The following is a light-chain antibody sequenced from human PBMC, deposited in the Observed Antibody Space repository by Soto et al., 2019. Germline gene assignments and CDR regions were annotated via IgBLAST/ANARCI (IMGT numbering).Light chain of an antibody. Sequence: EIVLTQSPGTLSLSPGGRATLSCRASQSVSNNYLAWYQQKPGQAPRLLVYDTSYRATGVPDRFSGSGSGTDFTLTISRLEPEDFAVYYCQQYGSSPPITFGQGTRLEIK. V-gene: IGKV3-20*01. CDR1: QSVSNNY. J-gene: IGKJ5*01. CDR2: DTS. CDR3: QQYGSSPPIT.